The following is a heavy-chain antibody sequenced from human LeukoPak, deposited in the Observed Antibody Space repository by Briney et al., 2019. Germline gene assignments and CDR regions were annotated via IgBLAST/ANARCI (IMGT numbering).Heavy chain of an antibody. CDR3: ARGLRDVMNYYEKPRAFDY. J-gene: IGHJ4*02. CDR2: INHSGST. D-gene: IGHD3-22*01. V-gene: IGHV4-34*01. Sequence: PSETLSLTCAVYGGSFSGYYWSWIRQPPGKGLEWIGEINHSGSTNYNPSLKSRVTISVDTSKNQFSLKLSSVTAADTAVYYRARGLRDVMNYYEKPRAFDYWGQGTLVTVSS. CDR1: GGSFSGYY.